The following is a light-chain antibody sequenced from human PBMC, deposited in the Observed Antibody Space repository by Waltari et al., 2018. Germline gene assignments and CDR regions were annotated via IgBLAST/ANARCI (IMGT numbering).Light chain of an antibody. CDR3: SSYTRSNTWV. Sequence: QSVLTQPASVSGSPGQSITISCTGTSSDLGAYNSVSWYQQHPGKAPKLMIYDVSKWPSGVSNRFSGSKSGNTASLTISGLQADDEADYYCSSYTRSNTWVFGGGTKLTVL. J-gene: IGLJ3*02. CDR1: SSDLGAYNS. V-gene: IGLV2-14*01. CDR2: DVS.